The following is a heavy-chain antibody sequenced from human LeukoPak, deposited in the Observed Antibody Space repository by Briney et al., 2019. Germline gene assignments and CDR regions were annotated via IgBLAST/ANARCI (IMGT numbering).Heavy chain of an antibody. CDR3: ARDQAMRRYFDWLFPDAFDI. J-gene: IGHJ3*02. Sequence: ASVKVSCEASGYTFTSYGISWVRQAPGQGLEWMGWISAYNGNTNYAQKLQGRVTMTTDTSTSTAYMELRSLRSDDTAVYYCARDQAMRRYFDWLFPDAFDIWGQGTMVTVSS. D-gene: IGHD3-9*01. CDR1: GYTFTSYG. CDR2: ISAYNGNT. V-gene: IGHV1-18*01.